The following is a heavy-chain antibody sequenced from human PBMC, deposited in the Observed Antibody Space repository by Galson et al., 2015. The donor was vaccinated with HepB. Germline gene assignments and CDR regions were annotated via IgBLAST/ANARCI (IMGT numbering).Heavy chain of an antibody. V-gene: IGHV7-4-1*02. CDR3: ARGPMGDSSGYYYEHFLDY. Sequence: SVKVSCKASGYTFTSYAMNWVRQAPGQGLEWMGWINTNTGNPTYAQGFTGRFVFSLDTSVSTAYLQISSLKAEDTAVYYCARGPMGDSSGYYYEHFLDYWGQGTLVTVSS. CDR2: INTNTGNP. J-gene: IGHJ4*02. CDR1: GYTFTSYA. D-gene: IGHD3-22*01.